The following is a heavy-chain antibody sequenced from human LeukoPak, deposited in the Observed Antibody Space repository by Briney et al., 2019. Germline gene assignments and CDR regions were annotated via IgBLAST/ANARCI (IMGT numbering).Heavy chain of an antibody. CDR2: MYYSGNS. D-gene: IGHD6-13*01. Sequence: SETLSLTCTVSGASIRSHYWSWIRQPPGKGLEWIGYMYYSGNSNYNPALKSRVTISVDTSKNQFSLKLSPVTAADTAVYYCAREHRVDSSSWLDAFDIWGQGTMVTVSS. CDR3: AREHRVDSSSWLDAFDI. V-gene: IGHV4-59*11. J-gene: IGHJ3*02. CDR1: GASIRSHY.